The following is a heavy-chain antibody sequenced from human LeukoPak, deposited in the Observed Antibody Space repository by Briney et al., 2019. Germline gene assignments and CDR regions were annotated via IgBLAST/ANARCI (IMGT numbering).Heavy chain of an antibody. D-gene: IGHD5-18*01. CDR3: ARAIQDTTTIIYFDY. CDR2: INPKSGGT. J-gene: IGHJ4*02. CDR1: GYTFTGYY. V-gene: IGHV1-2*02. Sequence: ASVKVSFKASGYTFTGYYLHWVRQVPGQGLEWMGWINPKSGGTNYAQKFQGRVTMTRDTSIGTAYMELSRLRSDDTAIYYCARAIQDTTTIIYFDYWGQGTLVTVSS.